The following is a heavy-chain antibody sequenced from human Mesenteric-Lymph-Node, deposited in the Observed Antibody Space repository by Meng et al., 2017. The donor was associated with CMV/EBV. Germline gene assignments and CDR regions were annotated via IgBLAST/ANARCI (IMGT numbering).Heavy chain of an antibody. CDR3: ARAYGGNPPFDY. V-gene: IGHV4-39*01. CDR1: GGSIRSSSYY. D-gene: IGHD4/OR15-4a*01. Sequence: ESLKISCNVSGGSIRSSSYYWGWIRQPPGKGLEWIGSIYYSGSTYYNPSLKSRVTISVDTSKKQFSLQLSSVTAADTAVYYCARAYGGNPPFDYWGQGTLVTVSS. J-gene: IGHJ4*02. CDR2: IYYSGST.